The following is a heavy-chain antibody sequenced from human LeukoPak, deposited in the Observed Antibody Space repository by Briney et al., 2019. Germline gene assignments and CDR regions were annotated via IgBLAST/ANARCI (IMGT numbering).Heavy chain of an antibody. CDR3: AKESCSSTSCYRYLPDHADY. CDR2: ISGSGGRT. D-gene: IGHD2-2*01. Sequence: PGGSLRLSCAASGFTFSSYAMSWVRQAPGKGLEWVSAISGSGGRTYYADSVKGRFTISRDNSKNTLYLQMNSLRAEDTAIYYCAKESCSSTSCYRYLPDHADYWGQGTLVTVSS. V-gene: IGHV3-23*01. J-gene: IGHJ4*02. CDR1: GFTFSSYA.